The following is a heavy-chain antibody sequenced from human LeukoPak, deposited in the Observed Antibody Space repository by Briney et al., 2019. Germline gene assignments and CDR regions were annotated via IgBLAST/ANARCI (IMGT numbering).Heavy chain of an antibody. J-gene: IGHJ5*02. Sequence: PGRSLRLSCAASGFTFSSYDMHWVRQAPGKGLEWVAVISYDGNNVYYADSLKGRFTISRDNSKNSLYLQMDSLRAEDTAVYYCAKDGIPAGIIWWFDPWGQGTLVTVSS. CDR3: AKDGIPAGIIWWFDP. V-gene: IGHV3-30*18. CDR1: GFTFSSYD. D-gene: IGHD6-13*01. CDR2: ISYDGNNV.